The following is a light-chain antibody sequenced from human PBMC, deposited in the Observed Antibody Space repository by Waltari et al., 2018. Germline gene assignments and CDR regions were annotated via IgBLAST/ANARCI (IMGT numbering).Light chain of an antibody. CDR1: SSDVGSYNL. CDR2: EGS. V-gene: IGLV2-23*01. J-gene: IGLJ2*01. Sequence: QSALTQPASVSGSPGQSITISCTGTSSDVGSYNLFSWYQPHPGKAPNLMIYEGSKRPSGVSNRFSGSKSGNTASLTISGLQAEDEADYYCCSYAGRGVVFGGGTKLTVL. CDR3: CSYAGRGVV.